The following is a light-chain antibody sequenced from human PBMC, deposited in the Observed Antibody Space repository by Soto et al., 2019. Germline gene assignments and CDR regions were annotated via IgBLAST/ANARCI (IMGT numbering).Light chain of an antibody. CDR1: RFVSNYY. CDR3: QHYADSPPVFT. J-gene: IGKJ3*01. Sequence: DIVLTQSPGTLSLSPRDRAALTCRTSRFVSNYYVAWYQQRPGQAPRLLIYAASSRATDIPDRFSGSGSGTDFTLTISRLEPEDFAVYFCQHYADSPPVFTFGPGTKMEI. CDR2: AAS. V-gene: IGKV3-20*01.